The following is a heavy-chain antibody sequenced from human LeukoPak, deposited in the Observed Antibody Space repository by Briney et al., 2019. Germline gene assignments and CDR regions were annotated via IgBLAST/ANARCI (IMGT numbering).Heavy chain of an antibody. D-gene: IGHD6-19*01. Sequence: GGSLRLSCAASGFTFSGYGMHWVRQAPGKGLEWVSSISTSSSYIYYADSVKGRFTISRHNAKNSLYLQMNSLRAEDTAVYFCVRDQWLAYNYYMDVWGKGTTVTVSS. V-gene: IGHV3-21*01. CDR3: VRDQWLAYNYYMDV. CDR2: ISTSSSYI. J-gene: IGHJ6*03. CDR1: GFTFSGYG.